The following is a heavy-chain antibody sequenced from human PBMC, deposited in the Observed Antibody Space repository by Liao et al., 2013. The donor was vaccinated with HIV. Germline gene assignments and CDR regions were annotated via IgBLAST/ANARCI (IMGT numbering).Heavy chain of an antibody. J-gene: IGHJ4*02. V-gene: IGHV4-34*10. CDR2: ISYTGSP. CDR3: ARDRNYYRSFDH. D-gene: IGHD3-10*01. CDR1: GGSFSGYY. Sequence: QLQLQESGPGLVKPSETLSLTCAVYGGSFSGYYWAWIRQPPRKGLEWIGTISYTGSPNYNPSLKSRVTMSVDTSKNHFSLKLSSVTAADTAMYFCARDRNYYRSFDHWGQGILVTVSS.